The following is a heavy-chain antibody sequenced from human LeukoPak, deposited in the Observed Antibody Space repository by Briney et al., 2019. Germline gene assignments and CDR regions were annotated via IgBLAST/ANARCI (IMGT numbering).Heavy chain of an antibody. Sequence: SETLSLTCAVFGVSINDYYWSWIRQSPGKGLEWIGEISHTEGTRYNPSLESGVSMSVGTSENQLSMKLIFVTDADTAVYYCARIRCGHSGSVCYNPWGLGTLVTVSS. D-gene: IGHD3-9*01. CDR2: ISHTEGT. V-gene: IGHV4-34*01. J-gene: IGHJ5*02. CDR1: GVSINDYY. CDR3: ARIRCGHSGSVCYNP.